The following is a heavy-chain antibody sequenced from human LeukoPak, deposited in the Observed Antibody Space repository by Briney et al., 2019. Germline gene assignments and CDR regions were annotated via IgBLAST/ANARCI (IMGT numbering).Heavy chain of an antibody. CDR3: ARKGSIVVGRHFDY. V-gene: IGHV4-38-2*02. Sequence: SETLSLTCTVSGYSISSGYYWGWIRQPPGKGLEWIGSFSYSGSTSYNPSLKSRVTISVDKSKNLVSLKLSSVTAADTAVYYCARKGSIVVGRHFDYWGLGTLVTVSS. D-gene: IGHD3-22*01. J-gene: IGHJ4*02. CDR1: GYSISSGYY. CDR2: FSYSGST.